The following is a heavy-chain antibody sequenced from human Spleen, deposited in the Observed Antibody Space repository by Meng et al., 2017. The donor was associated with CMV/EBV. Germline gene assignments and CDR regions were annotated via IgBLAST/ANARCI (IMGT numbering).Heavy chain of an antibody. CDR3: ARVAAAGRGMDV. D-gene: IGHD6-13*01. V-gene: IGHV3-21*01. Sequence: GESLKISCSASGFTFTTYAMTWVRQAPGKGLEWVSSISGGATVTHYADSVKGRFTISRDNAKNSLFLQMNSLRAEDTAVYYCARVAAAGRGMDVWGQGTTVTVSS. CDR1: GFTFTTYA. J-gene: IGHJ6*02. CDR2: ISGGATVT.